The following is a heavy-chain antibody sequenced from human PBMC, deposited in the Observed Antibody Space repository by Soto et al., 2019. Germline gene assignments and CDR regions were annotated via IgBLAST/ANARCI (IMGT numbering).Heavy chain of an antibody. J-gene: IGHJ4*02. D-gene: IGHD1-1*01. Sequence: SETLSLTCSVSGFAISRGYYWSWVRQPPGKGLEWIGSIYPSVSSYHNPSLATRLRLSIDTSKSQFTLNLTSVTAADTALYFCAREKVGTTFFDNWGQGIQVTVS. V-gene: IGHV4-38-2*02. CDR2: IYPSVSS. CDR3: AREKVGTTFFDN. CDR1: GFAISRGYY.